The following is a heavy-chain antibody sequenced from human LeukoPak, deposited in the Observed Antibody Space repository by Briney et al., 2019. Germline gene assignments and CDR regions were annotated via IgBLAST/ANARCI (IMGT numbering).Heavy chain of an antibody. CDR2: IYYIGST. Sequence: SETLSLTCTFSVGSIRSYYWSWVRQPPGKGLEWIGCIYYIGSTNYNPSLKSRVTISVDTSKNQFSLKLSSVTAADTAVYYCARHGRAYSFDQWGQGTTVTVSS. D-gene: IGHD4-11*01. CDR1: VGSIRSYY. CDR3: ARHGRAYSFDQ. J-gene: IGHJ4*02. V-gene: IGHV4-59*08.